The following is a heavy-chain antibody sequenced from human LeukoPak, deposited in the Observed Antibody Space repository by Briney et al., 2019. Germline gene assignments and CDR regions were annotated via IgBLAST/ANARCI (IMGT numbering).Heavy chain of an antibody. D-gene: IGHD1-26*01. CDR3: ARRGTYGDYSYYYMDV. CDR1: GYSFTSYW. Sequence: GESLKISCKGSGYSFTSYWIGWVRQMPGKGLEWMGIIYPGDSDIRYSPSFQGQVTISADKSISTAYLQWSSLKASDTAMYYCARRGTYGDYSYYYMDVWGTGTTVTVSS. J-gene: IGHJ6*03. CDR2: IYPGDSDI. V-gene: IGHV5-51*01.